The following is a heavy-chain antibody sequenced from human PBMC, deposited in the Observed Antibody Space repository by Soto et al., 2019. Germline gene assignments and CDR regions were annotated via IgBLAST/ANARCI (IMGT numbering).Heavy chain of an antibody. CDR3: ARDVVGATLDGYYFDY. D-gene: IGHD1-26*01. CDR2: MNASNGNT. J-gene: IGHJ4*02. Sequence: ASVKVSCKASGYTFSNSGISWVRQATGQRLEWMGWMNASNGNTGYSQKFQGRVTITRDTSASTAYMELSSLRSEDTAVYYCARDVVGATLDGYYFDYWGQGTLVTVSS. V-gene: IGHV1-8*03. CDR1: GYTFSNSG.